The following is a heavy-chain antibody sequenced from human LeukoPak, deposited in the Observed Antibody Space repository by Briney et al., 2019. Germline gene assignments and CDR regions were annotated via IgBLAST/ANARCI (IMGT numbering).Heavy chain of an antibody. J-gene: IGHJ4*02. CDR3: ARLEPSLRGSTFDY. V-gene: IGHV1-2*02. CDR2: INPNSGGT. D-gene: IGHD5/OR15-5a*01. CDR1: GYTFTSYG. Sequence: ASVKVSCKASGYTFTSYGISWVRQAPGQGLEWMGWINPNSGGTNYAQKFQGRVTMTRDTSISTVYMELSSLRSEDTAVYYCARLEPSLRGSTFDYWGQGTLVTISS.